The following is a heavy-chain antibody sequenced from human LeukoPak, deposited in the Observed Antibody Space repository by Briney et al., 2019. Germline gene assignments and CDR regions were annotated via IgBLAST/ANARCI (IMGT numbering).Heavy chain of an antibody. V-gene: IGHV4-59*01. CDR2: IYYSGST. CDR3: ARGVGGPGLIFDY. J-gene: IGHJ4*02. Sequence: SETLSLTCTVSGDSFSSYYWSCIRQPPGKGLEWIGYIYYSGSTNHNPSLKSRVTISVDRTKKQFSLKLSSVTAADTAVYYCARGVGGPGLIFDYWGQGTLVTVSS. CDR1: GDSFSSYY. D-gene: IGHD3-10*01.